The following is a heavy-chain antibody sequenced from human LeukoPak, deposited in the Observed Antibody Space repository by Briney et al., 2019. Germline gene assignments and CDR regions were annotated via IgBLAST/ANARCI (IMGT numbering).Heavy chain of an antibody. Sequence: GGSLRLSWAASGFTFSSYSMNWVRQAPGKGLEWVSSISSSSSYIYYADSVKGRFTISRDNAKNSLYLQMNSLRAEDTAVYYCARPRGTYYDILTPSYNAFDIWGQGTMVTVSS. CDR3: ARPRGTYYDILTPSYNAFDI. V-gene: IGHV3-21*01. CDR1: GFTFSSYS. D-gene: IGHD3-9*01. J-gene: IGHJ3*02. CDR2: ISSSSSYI.